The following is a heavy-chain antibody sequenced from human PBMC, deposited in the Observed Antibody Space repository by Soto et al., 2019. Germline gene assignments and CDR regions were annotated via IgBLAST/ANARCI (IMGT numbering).Heavy chain of an antibody. CDR1: GFTFSSYG. CDR2: ISYDGSNK. CDR3: AKDGMGCSGGSCYPEGYYYGMDV. V-gene: IGHV3-30*18. D-gene: IGHD2-15*01. J-gene: IGHJ6*02. Sequence: RRLSCAASGFTFSSYGMHWVRQAPGKGLEWVAVISYDGSNKYYADSVKGRFTISRDNSKNTLYLQMNSLRAEDTAVYYCAKDGMGCSGGSCYPEGYYYGMDVWGQGTTVTVSS.